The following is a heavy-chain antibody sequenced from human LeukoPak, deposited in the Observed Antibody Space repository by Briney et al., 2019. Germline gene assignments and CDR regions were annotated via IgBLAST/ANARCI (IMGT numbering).Heavy chain of an antibody. CDR1: GYTFTSYY. CDR3: AAPAYDSSGSNDY. J-gene: IGHJ4*02. CDR2: IIPIFGTA. D-gene: IGHD3-22*01. Sequence: SVKVSCKASGYTFTSYYMHWVRQAPGQGLEWMGGIIPIFGTANYAQKFQGRVTITADESTSTAYMELSSLRSEDTAVYYCAAPAYDSSGSNDYWGQGTLVTVSS. V-gene: IGHV1-69*13.